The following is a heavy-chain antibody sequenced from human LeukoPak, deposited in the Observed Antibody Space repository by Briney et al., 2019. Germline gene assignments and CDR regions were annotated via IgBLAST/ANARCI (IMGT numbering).Heavy chain of an antibody. CDR2: IYTSGGT. V-gene: IGHV4-4*07. Sequence: PSETLSLTCTVSAGSISNYYWSWIRQPAGKGLGWIGRIYTSGGTNYNPSLESRVTMSVDTSKNQFSLKLTSVTAADTAVYYCAREYCSSSSCFHYSYYYFMDVWGKGTKVTVSS. CDR3: AREYCSSSSCFHYSYYYFMDV. CDR1: AGSISNYY. J-gene: IGHJ6*03. D-gene: IGHD2-2*01.